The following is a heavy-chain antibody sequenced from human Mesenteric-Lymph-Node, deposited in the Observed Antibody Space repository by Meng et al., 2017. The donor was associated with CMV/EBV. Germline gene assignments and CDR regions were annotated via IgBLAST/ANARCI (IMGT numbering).Heavy chain of an antibody. Sequence: GESLKISCAASGFTFSSYAMSWVRQAPGKGLEWVSAISGSGGSTYYADSVKGRFTISRDNAKNSLYLQMNSLRAEDTAVYYCARNFDIWGQGTMVTVSS. CDR2: ISGSGGST. J-gene: IGHJ3*02. V-gene: IGHV3-23*01. CDR1: GFTFSSYA. CDR3: ARNFDI.